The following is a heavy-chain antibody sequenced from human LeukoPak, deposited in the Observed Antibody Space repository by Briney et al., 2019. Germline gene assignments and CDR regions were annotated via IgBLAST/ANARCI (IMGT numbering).Heavy chain of an antibody. CDR1: GGSIRSYY. V-gene: IGHV4-59*12. CDR3: ARGPAYCGGDCYYYYYGMGV. CDR2: IYYSGST. J-gene: IGHJ6*02. Sequence: SETLSLTCTVSGGSIRSYYWSWIRQPPGKGLEWIGYIYYSGSTNYNPSLKSRVTISVDTSKNQFSLKLSSVTAADTAVYYCARGPAYCGGDCYYYYYGMGVWGQGTTVTVSS. D-gene: IGHD2-21*02.